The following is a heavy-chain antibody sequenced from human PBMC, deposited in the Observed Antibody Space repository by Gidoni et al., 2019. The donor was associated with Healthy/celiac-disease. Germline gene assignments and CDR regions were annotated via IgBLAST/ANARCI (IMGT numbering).Heavy chain of an antibody. D-gene: IGHD6-13*01. CDR3: ANGGDGSSWPYFDY. CDR2: ISGSGGST. CDR1: GFPFSSYA. Sequence: EVQLLESGGGLVQPGGSLRLSCAASGFPFSSYAMSWVRQAPGKGLEWVSAISGSGGSTYYADSVKGRFTISRDNSKNTLYLQMNSLRAEDTAVYYCANGGDGSSWPYFDYWGQGTLVTVSS. V-gene: IGHV3-23*01. J-gene: IGHJ4*02.